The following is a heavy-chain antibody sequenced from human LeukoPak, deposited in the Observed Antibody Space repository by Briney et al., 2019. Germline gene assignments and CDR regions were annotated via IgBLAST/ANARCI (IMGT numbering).Heavy chain of an antibody. J-gene: IGHJ4*02. CDR1: GFSFMNAW. CDR2: IKSNADGGTP. V-gene: IGHV3-15*01. CDR3: TTFYHEYSPY. D-gene: IGHD2/OR15-2a*01. Sequence: GGSLRLSCAVSGFSFMNAWMIWVRQAPGKGLEWVGRIKSNADGGTPDYAAPARGRFTISRDDSKNTLYLQMNSLKTEDTAVYYCTTFYHEYSPYWGRGTLVTVSS.